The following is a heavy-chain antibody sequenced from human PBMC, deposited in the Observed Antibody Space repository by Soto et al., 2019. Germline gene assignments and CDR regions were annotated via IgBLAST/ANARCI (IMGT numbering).Heavy chain of an antibody. V-gene: IGHV3-21*01. Sequence: EVQLVESGGGLVKPGGSLRLSCAASGFTFSSYSIKWVRQAPGKGLEWVSSISSSSSYIYYADSVKGRFTISRDNAKNSLYLQMNSLRAEDTAVYYCASHPRDSSGYWYYFDYWGQGTLVTVSS. D-gene: IGHD3-22*01. CDR2: ISSSSSYI. CDR3: ASHPRDSSGYWYYFDY. CDR1: GFTFSSYS. J-gene: IGHJ4*02.